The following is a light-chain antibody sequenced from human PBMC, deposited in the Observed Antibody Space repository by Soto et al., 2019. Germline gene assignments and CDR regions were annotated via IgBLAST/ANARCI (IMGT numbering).Light chain of an antibody. J-gene: IGKJ4*01. V-gene: IGKV3-20*01. CDR3: QQYGSSPT. Sequence: EIVLTQSPGTLSLSPGERATLSCRASQSVSSSYLAWYQQKPGQAPRLLIYGASSSATGIPDRFSGSGSETDFTLTISRLEPEDFAVYYCQQYGSSPTFGGGTKVEIK. CDR2: GAS. CDR1: QSVSSSY.